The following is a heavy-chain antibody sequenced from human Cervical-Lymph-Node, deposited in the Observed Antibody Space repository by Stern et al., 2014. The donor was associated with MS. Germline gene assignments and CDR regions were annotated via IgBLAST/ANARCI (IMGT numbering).Heavy chain of an antibody. Sequence: VQLVESGAEVKKPGSSVKVSCKASGGTFSIYAFSWVRQAPGQGLEWMGGIIHIFGTANYAQKFQGRVTISADESTSTAYMGLSSLRSEDTALYYCAREGKARDGYNNPFDYWGQGTLVTVSS. CDR2: IIHIFGTA. CDR3: AREGKARDGYNNPFDY. D-gene: IGHD5-24*01. CDR1: GGTFSIYA. J-gene: IGHJ4*02. V-gene: IGHV1-69*01.